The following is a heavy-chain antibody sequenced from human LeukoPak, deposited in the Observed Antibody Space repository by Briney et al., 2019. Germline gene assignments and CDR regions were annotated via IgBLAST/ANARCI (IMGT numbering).Heavy chain of an antibody. CDR2: IIPIFGTA. V-gene: IGHV1-69*13. J-gene: IGHJ6*03. CDR1: GGTFSSYA. CDR3: AKDAYGSGKFYYYYYYMDV. D-gene: IGHD3-10*01. Sequence: ASVKVSCKASGGTFSSYAISWVRQAPGQGLEWMGGIIPIFGTANYAQKFQGRVTITADESTSTAYMELSSLRSEDTAVYYCAKDAYGSGKFYYYYYYMDVWGKGTTVTISS.